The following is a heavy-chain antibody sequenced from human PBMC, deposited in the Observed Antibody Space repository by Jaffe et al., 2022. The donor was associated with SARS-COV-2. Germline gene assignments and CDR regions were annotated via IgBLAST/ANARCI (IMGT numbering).Heavy chain of an antibody. J-gene: IGHJ4*02. CDR3: ARDGPSFMVDFDY. CDR2: IEPSSGDT. CDR1: GYNLIDYY. Sequence: QVQLVQSGAEVKKPGASVKVSCKASGYNLIDYYLYWVRQAPGQGFEWVGWIEPSSGDTAFAQNFQGRVSLSRDTSINTAYMELTSLTSDDTAVYYCARDGPSFMVDFDYWGQGTLVTVSS. D-gene: IGHD3-10*01. V-gene: IGHV1-2*02.